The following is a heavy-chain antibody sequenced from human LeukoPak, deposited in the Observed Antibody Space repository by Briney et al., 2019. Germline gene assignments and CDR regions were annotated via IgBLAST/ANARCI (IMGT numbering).Heavy chain of an antibody. CDR2: IYYSGST. CDR1: GGSISSYY. D-gene: IGHD3-10*01. J-gene: IGHJ2*01. CDR3: ARYVLLWFGEPKYWYFDL. V-gene: IGHV4-59*01. Sequence: PSETLSFTCTVSGGSISSYYWSGIRQPPGKGLEWIGYIYYSGSTNYNPSLKSRVTISVDTSKNQFSLKLSSVTAADTAVYYCARYVLLWFGEPKYWYFDLWGRGTLVTVSS.